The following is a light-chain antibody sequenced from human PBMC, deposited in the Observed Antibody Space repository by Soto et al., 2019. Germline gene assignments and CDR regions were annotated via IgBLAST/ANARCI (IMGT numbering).Light chain of an antibody. Sequence: IELTQSPATLSVSPGDGATLSCRASRTVGRDLAWYQQKPGQAPRLLIYGASTRATGVPGRFSGSGSGTEFTLTISSLQAEDVAVYYCQQYYSTPRTFGQGTKVEIK. V-gene: IGKV3-15*01. J-gene: IGKJ1*01. CDR3: QQYYSTPRT. CDR2: GAS. CDR1: RTVGRD.